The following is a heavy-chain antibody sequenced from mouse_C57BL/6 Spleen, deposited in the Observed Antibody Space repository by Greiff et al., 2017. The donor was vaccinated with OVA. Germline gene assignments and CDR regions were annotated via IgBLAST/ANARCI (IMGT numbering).Heavy chain of an antibody. CDR1: GYAFSSYW. J-gene: IGHJ1*03. V-gene: IGHV1-80*01. Sequence: VQVVESGAELVKPGASVKISCKASGYAFSSYWMNWVKQRPGKGLEWIGQIYPGDGDTNYNGKFKGKATLTADKSSSTAYMQLSSLTSEDSAVYFCARKNYGSSSWYFDVWGTGTTVTVSS. CDR2: IYPGDGDT. CDR3: ARKNYGSSSWYFDV. D-gene: IGHD1-1*01.